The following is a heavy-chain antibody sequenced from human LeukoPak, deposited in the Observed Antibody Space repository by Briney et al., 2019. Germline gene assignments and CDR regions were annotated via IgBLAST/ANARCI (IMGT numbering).Heavy chain of an antibody. CDR2: ISWNSGSI. D-gene: IGHD6-13*01. Sequence: GGSLRLSCAASGFTFDDYAMHWVRQAPGKGLEWVSGISWNSGSIGYADSVKGRFTISRDNAKNSLYLQMNSQRAEDTALYYCAKGAAGPQGHWGQGTLVTVSS. CDR3: AKGAAGPQGH. J-gene: IGHJ4*02. CDR1: GFTFDDYA. V-gene: IGHV3-9*01.